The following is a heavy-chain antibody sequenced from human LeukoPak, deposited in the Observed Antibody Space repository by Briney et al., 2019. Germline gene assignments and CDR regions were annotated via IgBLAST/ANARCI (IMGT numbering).Heavy chain of an antibody. Sequence: ASVKVSCKASGFTFTSSAMQWVRQARGQRLEWIGWIVVGSGNTNYAQKFQERVTITRDMSTSTAYMELSSLSSEDTAVYYCAADLYYYDSSGYPLDYYYGMDVWGQGTTVTVSS. CDR3: AADLYYYDSSGYPLDYYYGMDV. CDR2: IVVGSGNT. D-gene: IGHD3-22*01. V-gene: IGHV1-58*02. CDR1: GFTFTSSA. J-gene: IGHJ6*02.